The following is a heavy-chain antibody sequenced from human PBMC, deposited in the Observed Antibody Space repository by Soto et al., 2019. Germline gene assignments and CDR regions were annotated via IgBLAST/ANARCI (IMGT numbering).Heavy chain of an antibody. CDR3: ARGADDYGDRVDY. Sequence: EVQLVETGGGLIQPGGSLRLSCAASGFTVSNNYMSWVRQAPGKGLELVSIIYSGGSRYYADYVKGRFTISRVNSQNTVYLQMNSLRAADTAVYYCARGADDYGDRVDYWGQGTLVTFAS. CDR1: GFTVSNNY. J-gene: IGHJ4*02. CDR2: IYSGGSR. D-gene: IGHD4-17*01. V-gene: IGHV3-53*02.